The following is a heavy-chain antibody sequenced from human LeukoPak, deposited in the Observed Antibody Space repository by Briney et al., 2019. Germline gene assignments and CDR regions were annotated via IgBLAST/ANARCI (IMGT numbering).Heavy chain of an antibody. CDR2: ISGSGGST. J-gene: IGHJ4*02. Sequence: GGSLRLSCAASGFTFSSYAMSWVRQAPGKGLEWVSAISGSGGSTYYADSVKGRFTISRDNSKNTLYLQMNSLRAEDTAVYYCAKDQGLYDFWSGYSDYWGQGTLVTVSS. CDR3: AKDQGLYDFWSGYSDY. D-gene: IGHD3-3*01. CDR1: GFTFSSYA. V-gene: IGHV3-23*01.